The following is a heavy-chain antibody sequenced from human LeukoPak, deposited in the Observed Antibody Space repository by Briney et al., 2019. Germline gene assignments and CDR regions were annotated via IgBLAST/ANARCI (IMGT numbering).Heavy chain of an antibody. D-gene: IGHD3-10*01. CDR3: ARDGRITMVRGVSDWFDP. J-gene: IGHJ5*02. V-gene: IGHV4-39*07. CDR2: YYYSGST. CDR1: GGSISSSNYY. Sequence: SETLSLTCAVSGGSISSSNYYGGWVRQPPGRGEGWIGSYYYSGSTYYNPSLKSRVTISVDTSKNQFSMKLSSVTAADTAVYYCARDGRITMVRGVSDWFDPWGQGTLVTVSS.